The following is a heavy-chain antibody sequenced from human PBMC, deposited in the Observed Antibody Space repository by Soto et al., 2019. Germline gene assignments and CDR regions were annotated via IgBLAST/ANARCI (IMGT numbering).Heavy chain of an antibody. J-gene: IGHJ4*02. CDR3: VKDRVPDGIYSSDY. CDR2: IDLSGTTT. V-gene: IGHV3-23*01. CDR1: GFSFRDFS. Sequence: GGSLRLSCAASGFSFRDFSMNWFRQAPGKGLEWVSFIDLSGTTTYYRDSVKGRFTMSKDKSRKTVYLQMNSLRVEDTAIYYCVKDRVPDGIYSSDYWGQGVLVTVSS. D-gene: IGHD2-15*01.